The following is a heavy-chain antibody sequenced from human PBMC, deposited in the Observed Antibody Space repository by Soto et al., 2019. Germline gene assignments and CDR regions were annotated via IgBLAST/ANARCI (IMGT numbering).Heavy chain of an antibody. CDR1: GGSISSYY. CDR3: ARMLYGGVDY. Sequence: PSETLSLTCTVSGGSISSYYWSWIRQPPGKGLEWIGYIFYSGSTDYNPSLKSRVTISVDTSKSQFSLKLSSVTAADTAVYYCARMLYGGVDYWGQGTLVTVSS. J-gene: IGHJ4*02. V-gene: IGHV4-59*08. D-gene: IGHD2-8*01. CDR2: IFYSGST.